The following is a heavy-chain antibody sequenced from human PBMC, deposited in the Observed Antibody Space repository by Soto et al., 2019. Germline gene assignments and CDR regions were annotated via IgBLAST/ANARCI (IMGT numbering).Heavy chain of an antibody. J-gene: IGHJ5*02. V-gene: IGHV4-34*01. Sequence: SETLSLTCAVYGGSFSGYYWSWIRQPPGKGLEWIGEINHSGSTNYNPSLKSRVTISVDTSKNQFSLKLSSVTAADTAVYYCAGYYDFWSGYRGFDPWGQGTLVTVSS. CDR1: GGSFSGYY. CDR3: AGYYDFWSGYRGFDP. CDR2: INHSGST. D-gene: IGHD3-3*01.